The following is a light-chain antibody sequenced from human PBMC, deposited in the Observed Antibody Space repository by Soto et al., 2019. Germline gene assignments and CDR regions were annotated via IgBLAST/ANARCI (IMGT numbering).Light chain of an antibody. CDR1: QTISSW. V-gene: IGKV1-5*03. J-gene: IGKJ1*01. CDR2: KAS. Sequence: EIQMTQSPSTLSGSVEDRVTITGRASQTISSWLAWYQQKPGKAPKLLIYKASTLKSGVPSRFSGSGSGTEFTLTISSLQPDDFATYYCQHYNSYSEAFGQGTKVDI. CDR3: QHYNSYSEA.